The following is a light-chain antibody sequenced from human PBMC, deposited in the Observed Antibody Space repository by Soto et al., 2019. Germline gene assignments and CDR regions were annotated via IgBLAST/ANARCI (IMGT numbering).Light chain of an antibody. CDR2: KAS. CDR1: QSISSW. V-gene: IGKV1-5*03. CDR3: QQYNIWWT. Sequence: DIQMTQSPSTLSASVGDRVTITCRASQSISSWLAWYQQKPGKAPKLLIYKASSLESGVPSRFSGSGSGTEFTLTISSLRPDDFATYYCQQYNIWWTFGQGTKVDIK. J-gene: IGKJ1*01.